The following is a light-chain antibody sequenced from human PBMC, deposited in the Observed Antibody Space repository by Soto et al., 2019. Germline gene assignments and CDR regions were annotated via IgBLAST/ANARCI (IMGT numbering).Light chain of an antibody. CDR1: QSVSSN. V-gene: IGKV3-15*01. CDR2: GTS. Sequence: EIVMTQSPATLSVSPGERATLSCRASQSVSSNLAWYQQKPGQAPRLLIYGTSTRVTGIPARFSGSGSGTDFTLTISRLEPEDFAVYYCQQYGSSPWTFGQGTKVDIK. J-gene: IGKJ1*01. CDR3: QQYGSSPWT.